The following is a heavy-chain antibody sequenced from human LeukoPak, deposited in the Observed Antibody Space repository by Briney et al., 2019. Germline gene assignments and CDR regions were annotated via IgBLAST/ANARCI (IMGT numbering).Heavy chain of an antibody. CDR2: ITTSSSTI. Sequence: GGSLRLSFAASKFTFSSYNMNWVRQAPGKGLEWVSFITTSSSTIYYADSVKGRFTISRDNDKNSLYLQMNSLRAEDTAVYYCARDSGYPRAHGFDIWGQGTMVTVSS. V-gene: IGHV3-48*01. J-gene: IGHJ3*02. CDR3: ARDSGYPRAHGFDI. CDR1: KFTFSSYN. D-gene: IGHD3-22*01.